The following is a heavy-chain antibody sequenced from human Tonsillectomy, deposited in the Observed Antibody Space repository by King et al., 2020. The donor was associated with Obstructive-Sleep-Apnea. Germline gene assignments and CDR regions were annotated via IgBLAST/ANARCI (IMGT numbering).Heavy chain of an antibody. CDR3: AKHPYDN. CDR2: IRGSGTYT. J-gene: IGHJ4*02. Sequence: VQLVESGGGLVQPGGSLRLSCAASEFTFSSYDMGWVRQAPGKGLEWVAVIRGSGTYTYYADSVQGRFTISRDNSKNTLFLQMNSLRAEDTAVYHCAKHPYDNWGQGTLVTVSS. CDR1: EFTFSSYD. V-gene: IGHV3-23*04.